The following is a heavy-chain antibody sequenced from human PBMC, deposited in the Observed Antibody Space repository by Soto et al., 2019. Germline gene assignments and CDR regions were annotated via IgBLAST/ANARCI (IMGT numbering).Heavy chain of an antibody. CDR1: GFIFSSYG. V-gene: IGHV3-33*01. Sequence: GGSLRLSCAASGFIFSSYGMHWVRQAPGKGLEWVAGIWYDGSNKYYADSVKGRFTISRDNSKNTLYLQMNSLRAEDTAVYYCARYYYDSSGYYDYFDYWGQGTLVTVSS. CDR3: ARYYYDSSGYYDYFDY. D-gene: IGHD3-22*01. J-gene: IGHJ4*02. CDR2: IWYDGSNK.